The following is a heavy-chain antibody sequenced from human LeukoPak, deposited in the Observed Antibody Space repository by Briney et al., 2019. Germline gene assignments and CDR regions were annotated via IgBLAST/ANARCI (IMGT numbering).Heavy chain of an antibody. CDR2: IYYSGSA. CDR1: GGSISSSSYY. Sequence: SETLSLTCTVSGGSISSSSYYWSWIRQPPGKGLEWIGSIYYSGSAYYNPSLKSRVTISVDTSKNQFSLKLSSVTAADTAVYYCTRRGTATTERLDYWGQGTLVTVSS. V-gene: IGHV4-39*01. CDR3: TRRGTATTERLDY. D-gene: IGHD4-11*01. J-gene: IGHJ4*02.